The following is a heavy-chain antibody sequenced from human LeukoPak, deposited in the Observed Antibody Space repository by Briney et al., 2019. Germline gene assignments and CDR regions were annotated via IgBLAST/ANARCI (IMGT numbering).Heavy chain of an antibody. J-gene: IGHJ4*02. Sequence: GGSLRLSCAASGFTFSSYAMSWVRQAPGKGLEWVSGISGSDGSTNYADSVKGRFTISRENSKNTLYLQMNSLRAEDTAVYYCARGHLTGRGYFDYWGQGTLVTVSS. CDR2: ISGSDGST. CDR3: ARGHLTGRGYFDY. D-gene: IGHD1-20*01. CDR1: GFTFSSYA. V-gene: IGHV3-23*01.